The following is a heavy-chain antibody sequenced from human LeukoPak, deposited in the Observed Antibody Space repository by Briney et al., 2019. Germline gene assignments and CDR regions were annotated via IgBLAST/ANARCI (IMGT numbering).Heavy chain of an antibody. V-gene: IGHV4-59*08. Sequence: SETLSLTCTVSGGSITNFYGGWIRQSPGKGLELIGYIYYSGTTNYSPSLKSRVSISVDTSKNQFSLKLISVTASDTAVYYCARLRAGFCSGASCQLYDAFDIWGQGTMVTVSS. J-gene: IGHJ3*02. CDR2: IYYSGTT. CDR3: ARLRAGFCSGASCQLYDAFDI. D-gene: IGHD2-15*01. CDR1: GGSITNFY.